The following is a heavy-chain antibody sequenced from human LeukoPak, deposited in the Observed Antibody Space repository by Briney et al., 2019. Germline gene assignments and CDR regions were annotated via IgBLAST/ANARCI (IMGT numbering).Heavy chain of an antibody. J-gene: IGHJ4*02. V-gene: IGHV3-23*01. CDR2: ISGSGGST. CDR1: GFTFSSYG. CDR3: AKDGNWARFED. Sequence: GGSLRLSCAASGFTFSSYGMSWVRQAPGKGVEWVSAISGSGGSTYYADSVKGRFTISRDNSKNTLYLQMNSLRAEDTAVYYCAKDGNWARFEDWGQGTLVTVSS. D-gene: IGHD7-27*01.